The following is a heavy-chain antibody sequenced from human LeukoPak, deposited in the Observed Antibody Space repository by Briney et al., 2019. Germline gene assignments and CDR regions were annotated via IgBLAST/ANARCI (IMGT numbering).Heavy chain of an antibody. CDR2: ISSSSSYI. CDR1: GFTFSSYS. CDR3: ARAYSSIPEGY. J-gene: IGHJ4*02. D-gene: IGHD6-13*01. V-gene: IGHV3-21*01. Sequence: GGSLRLSCAASGFTFSSYSMNWVRQAPGKGLEWVSSISSSSSYIYYADSVKGRFTISRDNAKNSLYLQMNSLRAEGTAVYYCARAYSSIPEGYWGQGTLVTVSS.